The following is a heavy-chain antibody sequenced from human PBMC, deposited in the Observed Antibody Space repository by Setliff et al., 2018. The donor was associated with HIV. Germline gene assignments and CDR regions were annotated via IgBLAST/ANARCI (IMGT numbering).Heavy chain of an antibody. CDR1: GASISSSSHH. J-gene: IGHJ3*02. CDR3: ARHSITLVVGVPERDDAFDI. V-gene: IGHV4-39*01. CDR2: IYYTGST. Sequence: NPSETLSLTCTVSGASISSSSHHWAWIRQPPGKGLEYIGNIYYTGSTHHNPSLESRVATSVDTSKNQFSLKLSSVTAADTAVYYCARHSITLVVGVPERDDAFDIWGQGTMVTVSS. D-gene: IGHD3-22*01.